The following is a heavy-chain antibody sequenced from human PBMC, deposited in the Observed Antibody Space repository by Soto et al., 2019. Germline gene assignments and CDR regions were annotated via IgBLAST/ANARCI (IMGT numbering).Heavy chain of an antibody. J-gene: IGHJ6*02. CDR1: GFTFSSYG. Sequence: QVQLVESGGGVVQPGRSLRLSCAASGFTFSSYGMHWVRQAPGKGLEWVAVIWYDGSNKYYADSVKGRFTISRDNSKNTLYLQMNSLRAEDTAVYCCARSIAAAGSVGPYYYYGMDVWGQGTTVTVSS. D-gene: IGHD6-13*01. CDR2: IWYDGSNK. CDR3: ARSIAAAGSVGPYYYYGMDV. V-gene: IGHV3-33*01.